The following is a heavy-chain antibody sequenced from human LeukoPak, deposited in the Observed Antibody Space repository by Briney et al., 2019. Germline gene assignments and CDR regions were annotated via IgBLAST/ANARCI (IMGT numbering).Heavy chain of an antibody. CDR1: GGSLSSSSYY. V-gene: IGHV4-39*01. Sequence: PSETLSLTCTVSGGSLSSSSYYWGWIRQPPGKGLEWIGSIYYSGSTYYNPSLKSRVTISVDTSKNQFSLKLSSVTAADTAVYYCARRAYYYDSSGYDYWGQGTLVTVSS. CDR3: ARRAYYYDSSGYDY. CDR2: IYYSGST. D-gene: IGHD3-22*01. J-gene: IGHJ4*02.